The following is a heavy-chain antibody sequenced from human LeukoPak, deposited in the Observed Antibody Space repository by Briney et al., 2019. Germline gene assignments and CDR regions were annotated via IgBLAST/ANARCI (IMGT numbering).Heavy chain of an antibody. CDR3: ARGRVVVVVAARMANWFDP. J-gene: IGHJ5*02. CDR2: ISSSSSYI. D-gene: IGHD2-15*01. Sequence: GGSLRLSCAASGFTFSSYSMNWVRQAPGKGLEWVSSISSSSSYIYYADSVKGRFTISRDNAKNSLYLQMNSLRAEDTAVYYCARGRVVVVVAARMANWFDPGGQGTLVAVSA. V-gene: IGHV3-21*01. CDR1: GFTFSSYS.